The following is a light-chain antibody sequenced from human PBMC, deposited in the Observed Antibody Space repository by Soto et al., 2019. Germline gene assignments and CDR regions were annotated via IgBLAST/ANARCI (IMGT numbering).Light chain of an antibody. CDR2: GAP. CDR3: QQHGTSPLT. V-gene: IGKV3-20*01. CDR1: QRISNSY. Sequence: EIVLTQSPCTLSFXPXLXXSXXXIASQRISNSYLAWYQQKPGQAPRLLIYGAPSRATGIPERFSGSGSVTDFTLTISRLEPEDFAVYYCQQHGTSPLTFGGGTKVDIK. J-gene: IGKJ4*01.